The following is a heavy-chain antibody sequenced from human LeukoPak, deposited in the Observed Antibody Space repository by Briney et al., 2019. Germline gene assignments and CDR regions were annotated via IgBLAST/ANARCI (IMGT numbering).Heavy chain of an antibody. CDR2: IWYDGSNK. CDR3: ARDGGGPVIPTSPEV. D-gene: IGHD2-2*01. V-gene: IGHV3-33*01. J-gene: IGHJ6*02. Sequence: GGSLRLSCAASGFTFSSYGMHWVRQAPGKGLEWVVVIWYDGSNKYYADSVKGRFTISRDNSKNTLYLQMNSLRAEDTAVYYCARDGGGPVIPTSPEVWGQGTTVTVSS. CDR1: GFTFSSYG.